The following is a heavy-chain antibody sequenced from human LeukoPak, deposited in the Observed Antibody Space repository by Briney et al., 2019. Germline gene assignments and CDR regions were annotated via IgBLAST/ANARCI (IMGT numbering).Heavy chain of an antibody. V-gene: IGHV3-11*03. D-gene: IGHD3-22*01. CDR1: GFTFSDYY. Sequence: GGSLRLSCAASGFTFSDYYMTWIRQAPGKGLEWVSYISGGSSYTNYADSVKGRFTISRDNAKNSLYLQMNSLRAEDTAVYYCASRGDTSGYYYFDYWGQGTQVTVSS. CDR2: ISGGSSYT. CDR3: ASRGDTSGYYYFDY. J-gene: IGHJ4*02.